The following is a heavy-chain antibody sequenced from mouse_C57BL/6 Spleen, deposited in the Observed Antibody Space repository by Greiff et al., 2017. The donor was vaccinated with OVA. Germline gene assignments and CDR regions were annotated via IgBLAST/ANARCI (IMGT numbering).Heavy chain of an antibody. CDR2: ISYDGSN. D-gene: IGHD2-3*01. CDR3: ARNDGYYFPWFAY. Sequence: EVKLLESGPGLVKPSQSLSLTCSVTGYSITSGYYWNWIRQFPGNKLEWMGYISYDGSNNYNPSLKNRISITRDTSKNQFFLKLNSVTTEDTATYYCARNDGYYFPWFAYWGKGTLVTVSA. J-gene: IGHJ3*01. V-gene: IGHV3-6*01. CDR1: GYSITSGYY.